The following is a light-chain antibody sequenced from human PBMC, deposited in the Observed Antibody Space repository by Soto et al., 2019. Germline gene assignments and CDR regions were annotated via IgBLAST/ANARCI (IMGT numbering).Light chain of an antibody. Sequence: SVLTRAAGVCGCARESMTSACAGTGSAVGGYNSVSWYQQHPGKAPKLILYDVTDRPSGVSYRFSGSKSGNTASLTISGLQAADEADYFCSSFTSSMTNVFGSGTKVTVL. CDR2: DVT. CDR3: SSFTSSMTNV. J-gene: IGLJ1*01. CDR1: GSAVGGYNS. V-gene: IGLV2-14*01.